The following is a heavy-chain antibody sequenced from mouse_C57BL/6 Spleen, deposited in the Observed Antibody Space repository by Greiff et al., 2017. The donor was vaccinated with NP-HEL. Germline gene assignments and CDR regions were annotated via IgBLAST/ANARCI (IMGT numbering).Heavy chain of an antibody. V-gene: IGHV1-81*01. J-gene: IGHJ3*01. Sequence: VQLQQSGAELARPGASVKLSCKASGYTFTSYGISWVKQRTGQGLEWIGEIYPRSGNTYYNEKFKGKATLTADKSSSTAYMELRSLTSEDSAVYFCARDDYDVRAWFAYWGQGTLVTVSA. CDR3: ARDDYDVRAWFAY. D-gene: IGHD2-4*01. CDR1: GYTFTSYG. CDR2: IYPRSGNT.